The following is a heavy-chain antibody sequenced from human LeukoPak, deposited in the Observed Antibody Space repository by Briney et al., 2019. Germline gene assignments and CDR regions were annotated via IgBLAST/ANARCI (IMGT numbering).Heavy chain of an antibody. J-gene: IGHJ4*02. CDR2: IRYDGSNK. D-gene: IGHD3-10*01. Sequence: GGSLRLSCAASGFTFSSYGMHWVRQAPGKGLEWVAFIRYDGSNKYYADSVKGRFTISRDNSKNTLYLQMNSLRAEDTAVYYCAEDSDYYGSGSYYGFDYWGQGTLVTVSS. CDR3: AEDSDYYGSGSYYGFDY. V-gene: IGHV3-30*02. CDR1: GFTFSSYG.